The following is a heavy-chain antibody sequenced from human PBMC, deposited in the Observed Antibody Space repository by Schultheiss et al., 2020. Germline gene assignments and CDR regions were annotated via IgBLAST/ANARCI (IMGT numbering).Heavy chain of an antibody. V-gene: IGHV3-21*01. D-gene: IGHD3-10*01. CDR3: ARVREFFYFDY. CDR2: ISSSSTYI. J-gene: IGHJ4*02. CDR1: GFTFDDYA. Sequence: GGSLRLSCAASGFTFDDYAMNWVRQAPGKGLEWVSSISSSSTYIYYADSMKGRFTISRDNAKNSLYLQLNSLRAEDTAVYYCARVREFFYFDYWGQGTLVTVSS.